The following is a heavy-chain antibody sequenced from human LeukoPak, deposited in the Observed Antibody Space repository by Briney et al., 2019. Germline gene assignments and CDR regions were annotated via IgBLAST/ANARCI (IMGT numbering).Heavy chain of an antibody. CDR2: INHSGST. CDR3: ARRSGSYYRWFDP. J-gene: IGHJ5*02. CDR1: GGSISSSSYY. D-gene: IGHD3-10*01. Sequence: PSETLSLTCAVSGGSISSSSYYWGWIRQPPGKGLDWIGEINHSGSTNYNPSLKSRVTISVDTSKNQFSLKLSSVTAADTAVYYCARRSGSYYRWFDPWGQGTLVTVSS. V-gene: IGHV4-39*01.